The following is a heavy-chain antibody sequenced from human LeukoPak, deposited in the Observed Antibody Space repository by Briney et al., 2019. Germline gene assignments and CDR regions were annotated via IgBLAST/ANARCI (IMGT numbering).Heavy chain of an antibody. V-gene: IGHV1-69*13. CDR3: VRPDRIFGVPAAFDA. J-gene: IGHJ3*01. CDR2: IIPKYSAS. D-gene: IGHD3-3*02. Sequence: SVKVSCKASGGSFSDYPINWVRQAPGQGLEWLGGIIPKYSASNYAQAFQGRVTITADESTSTVYMEMSGLTPDDTAVYYCVRPDRIFGVPAAFDAWGQGTLVAVSS. CDR1: GGSFSDYP.